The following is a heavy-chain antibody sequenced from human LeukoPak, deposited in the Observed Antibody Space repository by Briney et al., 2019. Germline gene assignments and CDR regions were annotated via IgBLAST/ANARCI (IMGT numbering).Heavy chain of an antibody. J-gene: IGHJ6*03. CDR3: ARCDSNYVYYYYYMDV. D-gene: IGHD4-11*01. CDR2: MNPNRGNT. V-gene: IGHV1-8*01. Sequence: ASVKVSCKASGYTFTSYDINWVRQATGQGLEWMGLMNPNRGNTGYSQKFQCRVTMTRNTSISTAYMELSSLRSEDTAVYYCARCDSNYVYYYYYMDVWGKGTTVTVSS. CDR1: GYTFTSYD.